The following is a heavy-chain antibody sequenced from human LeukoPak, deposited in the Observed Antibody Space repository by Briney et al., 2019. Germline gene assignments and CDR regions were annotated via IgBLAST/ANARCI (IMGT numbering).Heavy chain of an antibody. D-gene: IGHD1-26*01. Sequence: PGGSLRLSCAASGFTFSSYWTSWVRQAPGKGLEWVANIKQDGSEKYYVDSVKGRFAISRDNAKNSLYLQMNSLRAEDTAVYYCARGGVVGATTIFDYWGQGTLVTVSS. V-gene: IGHV3-7*01. CDR2: IKQDGSEK. J-gene: IGHJ4*02. CDR1: GFTFSSYW. CDR3: ARGGVVGATTIFDY.